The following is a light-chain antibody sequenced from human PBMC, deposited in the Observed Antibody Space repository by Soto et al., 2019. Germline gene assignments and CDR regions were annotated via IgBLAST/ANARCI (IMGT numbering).Light chain of an antibody. Sequence: DIQMTQSPSTLSASVAERVTITCRASQSINTRLAWYQQKPGKAPRLLIYKDSSLGSGVPSRFTGSGSGTCFTPTISRLQPADFAFYYCQQYISPSSCTFGQGNKLEIK. CDR1: QSINTR. V-gene: IGKV1-5*03. J-gene: IGKJ2*02. CDR3: QQYISPSSCT. CDR2: KDS.